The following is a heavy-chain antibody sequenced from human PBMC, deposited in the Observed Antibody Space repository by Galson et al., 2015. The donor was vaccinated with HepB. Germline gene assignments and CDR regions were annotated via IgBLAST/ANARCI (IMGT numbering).Heavy chain of an antibody. CDR3: ARLALGTSSGPVFDY. CDR1: GFKFEDYA. Sequence: SLRLSCAASGFKFEDYALAWVRQVPGRGLEWVSSINWNGATTGYADSARGRFTVSRDNAKNSLYLRVNSLRAEDTAVYYCARLALGTSSGPVFDYWGQGILVTVSS. CDR2: INWNGATT. J-gene: IGHJ4*02. D-gene: IGHD3-3*02. V-gene: IGHV3-20*04.